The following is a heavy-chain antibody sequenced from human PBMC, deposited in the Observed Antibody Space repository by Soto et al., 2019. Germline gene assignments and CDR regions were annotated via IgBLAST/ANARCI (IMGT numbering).Heavy chain of an antibody. CDR1: GFTFTNSA. J-gene: IGHJ4*02. Sequence: GASVKVSCKASGFTFTNSAVQWVRQARGQRLEWIGWIVVGSGNTNYAQKFQERVTITRDMSTSTAYMELSSLRSEDTAVYYCAADVGGDYGLDYWGQGTLVTVSS. D-gene: IGHD4-17*01. V-gene: IGHV1-58*01. CDR3: AADVGGDYGLDY. CDR2: IVVGSGNT.